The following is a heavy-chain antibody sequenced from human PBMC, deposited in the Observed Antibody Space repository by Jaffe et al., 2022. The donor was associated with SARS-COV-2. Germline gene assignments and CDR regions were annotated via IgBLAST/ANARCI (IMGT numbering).Heavy chain of an antibody. V-gene: IGHV2-5*02. CDR1: GFSLSTSGVG. CDR2: IYWDDDK. D-gene: IGHD3-16*02. Sequence: QITLKESGPTLVKPTQTLTLTCTFSGFSLSTSGVGVGWIRQPPGKALEWLALIYWDDDKRYSPSLKSRLTITKDTSKNQVVLTMTNMDPVDTGTYYCAHGLFGGVITSEAFDIWGQGTMVTVSS. CDR3: AHGLFGGVITSEAFDI. J-gene: IGHJ3*02.